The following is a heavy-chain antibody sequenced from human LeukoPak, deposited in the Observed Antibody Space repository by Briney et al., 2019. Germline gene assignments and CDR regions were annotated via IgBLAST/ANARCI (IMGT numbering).Heavy chain of an antibody. CDR3: AKPISGGLAVTADWFHP. J-gene: IGHJ5*01. Sequence: PGGSLRLSCTASGSAFSANAMSWLRQPPGKGLEWVSTINANSGTTSYAASVRGRFTISRDNSKNTLYLQLNTLRADDTATYYCAKPISGGLAVTADWFHPWGQGTLVVVSS. V-gene: IGHV3-23*01. CDR2: INANSGTT. D-gene: IGHD6-19*01. CDR1: GSAFSANA.